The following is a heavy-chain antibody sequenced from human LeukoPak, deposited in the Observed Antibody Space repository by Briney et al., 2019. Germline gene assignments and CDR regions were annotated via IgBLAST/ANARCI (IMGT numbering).Heavy chain of an antibody. CDR3: TTSTWFDP. V-gene: IGHV3-23*01. D-gene: IGHD1-14*01. CDR2: ISGSGGST. CDR1: GFTFSSYA. Sequence: GGSLRLSCAASGFTFSSYAMIWVRQAPGKGLEWVSAISGSGGSTYYADSVKGRFTISRDNSKNTLYLQMNSLKTEDTAVYYCTTSTWFDPWGQGTLVTVSS. J-gene: IGHJ5*02.